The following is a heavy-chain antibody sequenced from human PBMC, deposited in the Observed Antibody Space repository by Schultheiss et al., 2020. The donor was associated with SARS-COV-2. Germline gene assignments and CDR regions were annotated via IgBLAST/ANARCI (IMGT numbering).Heavy chain of an antibody. V-gene: IGHV3-30*03. CDR1: GFTFSSYS. J-gene: IGHJ6*03. Sequence: GGSLRLSCAASGFTFSSYSMNWVRQAPGKGLEWVAVISYDGSNKYYADSVKGRFTISRDNAKNSLYLQMNSLRAEDTAVYYCASDSRGGVGYYYYMDVWGKGTTVTVSS. D-gene: IGHD3-10*01. CDR2: ISYDGSNK. CDR3: ASDSRGGVGYYYYMDV.